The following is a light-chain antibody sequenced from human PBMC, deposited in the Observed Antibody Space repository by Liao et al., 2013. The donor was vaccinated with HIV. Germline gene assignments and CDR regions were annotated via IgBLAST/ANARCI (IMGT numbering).Light chain of an antibody. V-gene: IGLV3-1*01. CDR3: LAWDSNTVL. CDR1: KLGDKY. Sequence: SYEVTQPPSVSVSPGQTATITCSGDKLGDKYVCWYQQQSGQSPVMVIYQDTKRPSGIPERFSGSNSGNTATLTISGTQPMDEADYYCLAWDSNTVLFGGGTKLTVL. CDR2: QDT. J-gene: IGLJ2*01.